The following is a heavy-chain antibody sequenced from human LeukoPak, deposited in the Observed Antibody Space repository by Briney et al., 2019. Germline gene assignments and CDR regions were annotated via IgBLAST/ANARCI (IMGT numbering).Heavy chain of an antibody. J-gene: IGHJ4*02. Sequence: PSETLSLTCTVSGGSISTSNYYWGWIRQPPGKGLEWIGNIFYSGSTYYSPSLKSRVTISLDTSRNQFSLKLNSVTAADTAVYYCARNPAFLDYWGQGTLVTVSS. CDR2: IFYSGST. D-gene: IGHD2-15*01. V-gene: IGHV4-39*07. CDR1: GGSISTSNYY. CDR3: ARNPAFLDY.